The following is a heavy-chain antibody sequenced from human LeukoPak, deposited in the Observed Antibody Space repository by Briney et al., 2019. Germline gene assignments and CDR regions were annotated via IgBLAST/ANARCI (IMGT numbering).Heavy chain of an antibody. Sequence: GGSLRLSCAASGFTVSSNYMSWVRQAPGKGLEWVSVIYSGGSTYYADSVRGRFTISRDNSKNTLYLQMNSLRTEDTALYYCAKETSGYSLDYWGQGTLVTVSS. V-gene: IGHV3-66*01. J-gene: IGHJ4*02. CDR3: AKETSGYSLDY. CDR2: IYSGGST. CDR1: GFTVSSNY. D-gene: IGHD3-22*01.